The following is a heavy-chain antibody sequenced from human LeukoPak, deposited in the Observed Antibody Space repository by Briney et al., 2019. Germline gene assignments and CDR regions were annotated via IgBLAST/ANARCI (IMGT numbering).Heavy chain of an antibody. V-gene: IGHV3-64*01. D-gene: IGHD2-15*01. CDR1: GFTFSSYA. CDR2: ISSNGGST. J-gene: IGHJ6*02. CDR3: ARRYCSGGSCYFGMDV. Sequence: QTGGSLRLSCAASGFTFSSYAMSWVRQAPGKGLEYVSAISSNGGSTYYANSVKGRFTISRDNSKNTLYLQMGSLRAEDMAVYYCARRYCSGGSCYFGMDVWGQGTTVTVSS.